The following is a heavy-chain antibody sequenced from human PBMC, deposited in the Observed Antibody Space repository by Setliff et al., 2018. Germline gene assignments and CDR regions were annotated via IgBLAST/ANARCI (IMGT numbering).Heavy chain of an antibody. D-gene: IGHD3-10*01. J-gene: IGHJ4*02. CDR2: ISSSSSYI. CDR1: GFTFSSYS. CDR3: ARDRLSSITMVRGVSDY. V-gene: IGHV3-21*01. Sequence: GSLRLSCAASGFTFSSYSMNWVRQAPGKGLEWVSSISSSSSYIYYADSVKGRFTISRDNAKNSLYLQMNSLRAEDTAVYYCARDRLSSITMVRGVSDYWGQGTLVTVSS.